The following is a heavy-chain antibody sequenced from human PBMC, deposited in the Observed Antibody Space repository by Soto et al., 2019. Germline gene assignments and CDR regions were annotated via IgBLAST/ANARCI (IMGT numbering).Heavy chain of an antibody. V-gene: IGHV1-18*01. CDR1: GYTFTSYG. D-gene: IGHD1-1*01. J-gene: IGHJ6*02. CDR2: ISAYNGNT. CDR3: ALTGVIVERRPGWYGMDV. Sequence: QVQLVQSGAEVKKPGASVKVSCKASGYTFTSYGINWVRQAPGQGLEWMGWISAYNGNTNYAQKLQGRVTMTTNTSTSTAYMAPRRLGSDDTAVYYCALTGVIVERRPGWYGMDVWSQGTTVTFSS.